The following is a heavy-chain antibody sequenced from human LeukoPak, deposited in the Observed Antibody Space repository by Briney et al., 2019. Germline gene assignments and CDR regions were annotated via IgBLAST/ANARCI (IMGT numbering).Heavy chain of an antibody. J-gene: IGHJ4*02. D-gene: IGHD3-22*01. Sequence: SETLSLTCTVSGYSISSGYYWGWIRPPPGKGLEWIGSIYHSGSTYYNPSLKSRVTISVDTSKNQFSLKLSSVTAADTAVYYCARDLRYDSSGYYDYWGQGTLVTVSS. CDR3: ARDLRYDSSGYYDY. CDR1: GYSISSGYY. V-gene: IGHV4-38-2*02. CDR2: IYHSGST.